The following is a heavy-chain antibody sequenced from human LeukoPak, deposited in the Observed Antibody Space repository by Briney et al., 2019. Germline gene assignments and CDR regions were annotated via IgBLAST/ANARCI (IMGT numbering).Heavy chain of an antibody. D-gene: IGHD2-2*01. J-gene: IGHJ5*02. CDR1: GGSFSGYY. CDR2: INHSGST. CDR3: ARHLRYCSSTSCYRAQNWFDP. Sequence: SETLSLTCAVYGGSFSGYYWSWLRQPPGKGLEWIGEINHSGSTNYNPSLKSRVTISVDTSKNQFSLKLSSVTAADTAVYYCARHLRYCSSTSCYRAQNWFDPWGQGTLVTVSS. V-gene: IGHV4-34*01.